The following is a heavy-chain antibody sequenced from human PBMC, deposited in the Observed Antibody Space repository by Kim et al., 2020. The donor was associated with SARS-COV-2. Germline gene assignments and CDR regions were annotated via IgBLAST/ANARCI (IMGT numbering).Heavy chain of an antibody. D-gene: IGHD3-10*01. J-gene: IGHJ5*02. CDR3: ARDQASGIRTNWFDP. Sequence: ADSGKGRFTISRDNCKNTLYLQMSSLRAEDTAVYYCARDQASGIRTNWFDPWGQGTLVTVSS. V-gene: IGHV3-30*07.